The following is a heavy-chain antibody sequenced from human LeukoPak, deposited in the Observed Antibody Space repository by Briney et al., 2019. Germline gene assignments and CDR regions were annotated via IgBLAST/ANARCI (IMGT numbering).Heavy chain of an antibody. D-gene: IGHD5-18*01. CDR1: GFTFSSYE. CDR2: ISSSGSTI. CDR3: ARGGYSYGGYYYYYYMDV. J-gene: IGHJ6*03. V-gene: IGHV3-48*03. Sequence: GGSLRLSCAASGFTFSSYEMNWVRQAPGKGLEWVSYISSSGSTIYYADSVKGRFTISRDNAKNSLYLQMNSMRAEDTAVYYCARGGYSYGGYYYYYYMDVWGKGTTVTISS.